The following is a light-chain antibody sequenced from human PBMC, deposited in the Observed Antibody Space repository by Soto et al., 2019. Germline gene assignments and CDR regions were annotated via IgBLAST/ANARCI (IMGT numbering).Light chain of an antibody. CDR3: QQYGSSPWT. CDR2: GAS. J-gene: IGKJ1*01. CDR1: QSVSSSY. Sequence: EIVLTQSPGTLXLSPXERXXLSCRASQSVSSSYLAWYQQKPGQAPRLLIYGASSRATGIPDRFSGSGSGTDFTLTISRLEPEDFAVYYCQQYGSSPWTFGQGTTVDIK. V-gene: IGKV3-20*01.